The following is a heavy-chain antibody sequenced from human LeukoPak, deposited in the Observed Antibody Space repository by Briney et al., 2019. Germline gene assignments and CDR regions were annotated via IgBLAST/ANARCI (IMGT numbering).Heavy chain of an antibody. CDR3: ARGRSNTILRGVAISDGFDI. CDR1: GFTFSTYS. CDR2: IATSSDYI. Sequence: NTGGSLRLSCAASGFTFSTYSMNWVRQAPGKGLEWVSSIATSSDYIYYAGSLKGRFTISRDNAKNSLYLHMNSLRPDDTAVYYCARGRSNTILRGVAISDGFDIWGQGTKVTVS. J-gene: IGHJ3*02. D-gene: IGHD3-10*01. V-gene: IGHV3-21*06.